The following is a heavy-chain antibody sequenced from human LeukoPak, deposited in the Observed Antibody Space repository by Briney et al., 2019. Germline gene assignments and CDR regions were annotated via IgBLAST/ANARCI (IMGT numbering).Heavy chain of an antibody. CDR1: GYTFTGYY. D-gene: IGHD2-21*01. V-gene: IGHV1-2*02. J-gene: IGHJ4*02. CDR2: INPNSGGT. CDR3: ARTASCGTNCYSYFDY. Sequence: GASVKVSCKASGYTFTGYYMHWVRQAPGQGLEWMGWINPNSGGTNYAQTFQARVTMTRDTSISTAYMELSRLRSDDTALYYCARTASCGTNCYSYFDYWGQGTLVTVSS.